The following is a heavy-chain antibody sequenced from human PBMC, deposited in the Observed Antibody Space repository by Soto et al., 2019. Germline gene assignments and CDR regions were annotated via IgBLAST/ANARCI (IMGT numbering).Heavy chain of an antibody. D-gene: IGHD3-22*01. J-gene: IGHJ3*02. V-gene: IGHV1-2*02. CDR1: GYTFTGYY. CDR3: ARGFYYDSGYWAAFDI. CDR2: INHNSGDT. Sequence: ASVKVSCKASGYTFTGYYMHWVRQAPGQGLEWMGWINHNSGDTNYAQKFQGRVIMTRDTSISTAYMELSGLRSDDTAVYYCARGFYYDSGYWAAFDIWGQGTMVPVSS.